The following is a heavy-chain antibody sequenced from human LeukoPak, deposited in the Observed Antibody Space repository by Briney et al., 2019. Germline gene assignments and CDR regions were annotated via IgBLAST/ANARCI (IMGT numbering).Heavy chain of an antibody. Sequence: GRSLRLSCAPSGFTFSNFGMNWVRQAPGKGLEWVAVVSHDGDSKYYADSVRGRFIISRDNSKNTLYLQMNNLRTEDTAVYYCARDTPLYRSFDYWGQGTLVTVSS. D-gene: IGHD3-16*01. J-gene: IGHJ4*02. V-gene: IGHV3-30*03. CDR1: GFTFSNFG. CDR3: ARDTPLYRSFDY. CDR2: VSHDGDSK.